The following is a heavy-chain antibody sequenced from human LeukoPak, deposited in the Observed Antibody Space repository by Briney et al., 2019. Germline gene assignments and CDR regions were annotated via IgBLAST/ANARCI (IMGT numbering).Heavy chain of an antibody. J-gene: IGHJ4*02. Sequence: GGSLRLSCAASGFTFDTYNFNWVRQAPGKGLEWVSVIYSGGSPYYADSVKGRFTISRDNSRNTLYLQMNSLRAEDTAVYYCARVVDHDYSDYYLDYWGQGTLVTVSS. V-gene: IGHV3-53*01. CDR3: ARVVDHDYSDYYLDY. CDR1: GFTFDTYN. D-gene: IGHD4-11*01. CDR2: IYSGGSP.